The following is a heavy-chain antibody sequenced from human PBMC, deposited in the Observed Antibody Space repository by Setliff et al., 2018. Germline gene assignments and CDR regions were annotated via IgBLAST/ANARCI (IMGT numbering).Heavy chain of an antibody. V-gene: IGHV4-4*08. D-gene: IGHD3-3*01. Sequence: PSETLSLTCTVSGGSISSYYWSWIRQPPGKGLEWIGYIYSSGSTNYNPSLKSRVTISVDTSKNQFSLRLKSVTAADTAVYYCTRSSNFWNGYLFDWWGQGSLVTVSS. CDR1: GGSISSYY. CDR3: TRSSNFWNGYLFDW. CDR2: IYSSGST. J-gene: IGHJ4*02.